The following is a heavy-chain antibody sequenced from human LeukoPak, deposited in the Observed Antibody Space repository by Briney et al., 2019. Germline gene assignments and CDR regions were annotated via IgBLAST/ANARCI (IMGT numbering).Heavy chain of an antibody. Sequence: PSETLSLTCTVSGGSISSYYWSWLRQPAGKGLEWIGRIYTSGSTNYNPSLTSRVTMSVDTSKNQFSLTLSSVTAADAAVYYFAGVGWSNTSCHIRGYYYYYMDVWGKGTTVTVSS. CDR1: GGSISSYY. CDR3: AGVGWSNTSCHIRGYYYYYMDV. V-gene: IGHV4-4*07. D-gene: IGHD2-2*02. J-gene: IGHJ6*03. CDR2: IYTSGST.